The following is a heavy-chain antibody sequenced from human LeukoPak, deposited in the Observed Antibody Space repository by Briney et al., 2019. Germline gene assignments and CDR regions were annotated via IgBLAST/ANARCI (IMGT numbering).Heavy chain of an antibody. V-gene: IGHV4-59*01. CDR2: IYYSGST. D-gene: IGHD1-20*01. Sequence: SETLSLTCTVSGGSISSYYWSWIRQPPGKGLEWIGYIYYSGSTNYNPSLKSRVTISVDTSKNQFSLKLSSVTAADTAVYYCGRVVTGTPGGVYYYYYYYMDVWGKGTTVTISS. J-gene: IGHJ6*03. CDR3: GRVVTGTPGGVYYYYYYYMDV. CDR1: GGSISSYY.